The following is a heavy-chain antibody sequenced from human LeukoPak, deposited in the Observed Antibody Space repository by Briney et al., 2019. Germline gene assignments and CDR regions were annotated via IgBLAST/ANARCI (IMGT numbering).Heavy chain of an antibody. CDR2: IYDRGST. Sequence: SETLSLTSTVSGGSITSHIWSWIPQPPGKGRWWSGYIYDRGSTNYNHSLKRRVTISVDTSKNQFSLKLSSVTAADTAVYYCARVKCGGDCYSGGYYYYMDVRGKGTTGTVSS. CDR3: ARVKCGGDCYSGGYYYYMDV. CDR1: GGSITSHI. D-gene: IGHD2-21*01. J-gene: IGHJ6*03. V-gene: IGHV4-59*11.